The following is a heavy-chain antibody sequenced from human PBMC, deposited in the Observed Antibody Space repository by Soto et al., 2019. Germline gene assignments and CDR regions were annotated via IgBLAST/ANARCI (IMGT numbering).Heavy chain of an antibody. J-gene: IGHJ5*02. CDR2: INSDGSST. D-gene: IGHD6-19*01. Sequence: GGSLRLSCAASGFTFSSYWMHWVRQAPGKGLVWVSRINSDGSSTSYADSVKGRFTISRDNAKNTLYLQMNSLRAEDTAVYYCAREVGQWLQNWFDPWGQGTLVTVSS. CDR1: GFTFSSYW. CDR3: AREVGQWLQNWFDP. V-gene: IGHV3-74*01.